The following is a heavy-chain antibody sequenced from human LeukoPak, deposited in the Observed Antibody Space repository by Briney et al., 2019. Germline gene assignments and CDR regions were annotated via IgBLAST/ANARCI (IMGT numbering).Heavy chain of an antibody. J-gene: IGHJ4*02. V-gene: IGHV1-18*04. CDR2: ISAYNGNT. CDR3: ARDWGSGWYYYFDY. D-gene: IGHD6-19*01. Sequence: ASVKVSCKASGYTFTDYYMYWVRQAPGQGLEWMGWISAYNGNTNYAQKLQGRVTMTTDTSTSTAYMELRSLRSDDTAVYYCARDWGSGWYYYFDYWGQGTLVTVSS. CDR1: GYTFTDYY.